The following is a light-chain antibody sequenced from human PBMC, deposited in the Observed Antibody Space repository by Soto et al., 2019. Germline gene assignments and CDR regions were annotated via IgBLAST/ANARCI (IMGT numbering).Light chain of an antibody. V-gene: IGLV2-8*01. CDR3: SSFAGTFFV. CDR2: EVN. CDR1: SSDVGGYNY. J-gene: IGLJ1*01. Sequence: QSVLTQPPPASGSPGQSVTISCTGTSSDVGGYNYVSWYQQHPGKVPKVLISEVNKRPSGVPDRFSGSKSGNTASLTVSGLQADDEADYYCSSFAGTFFVFGTGTKVTVL.